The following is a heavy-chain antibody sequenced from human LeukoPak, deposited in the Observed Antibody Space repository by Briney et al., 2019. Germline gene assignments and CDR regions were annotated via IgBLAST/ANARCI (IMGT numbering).Heavy chain of an antibody. CDR1: GFTFSSYE. V-gene: IGHV3-48*03. D-gene: IGHD2-2*01. CDR3: ARDLCSSTSCYPGPFY. Sequence: GGSLRLSCAASGFTFSSYEMNWVRQAPGKGLEWVSYISSSGSTIYYADSVKGRFTISRDNAKNSLYLQMNSLRAEDTAVYYCARDLCSSTSCYPGPFYWGQGTLVTVSS. CDR2: ISSSGSTI. J-gene: IGHJ4*02.